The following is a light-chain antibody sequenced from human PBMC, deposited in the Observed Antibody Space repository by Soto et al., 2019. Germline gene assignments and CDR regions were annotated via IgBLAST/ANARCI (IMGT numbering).Light chain of an antibody. CDR3: QQYNGYSRA. V-gene: IGKV1-5*01. CDR1: QSISHW. Sequence: DIQMTQSPSAQSASVGDRVTITCRASQSISHWLAWYQQKPGRAPKLLIYGTSTLQSGVPSRFSGSGSGTEFTLTITSLQPDDFATYYCQQYNGYSRAFGQGTKVEVK. J-gene: IGKJ1*01. CDR2: GTS.